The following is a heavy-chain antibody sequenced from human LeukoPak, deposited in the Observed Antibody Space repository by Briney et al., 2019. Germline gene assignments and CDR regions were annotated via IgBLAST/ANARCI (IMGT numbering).Heavy chain of an antibody. J-gene: IGHJ4*02. CDR2: IYDRTST. V-gene: IGHV4-39*01. CDR3: ARQGPAAMVIDY. Sequence: YYMGWIRQAPGKGLEWIGSIYDRTSTFYNPSLKSRVTLSVDTSKNQFSLKLSSVTAADTAVYYCARQGPAAMVIDYWGQGTLVTVSS. D-gene: IGHD2-2*01. CDR1: YY.